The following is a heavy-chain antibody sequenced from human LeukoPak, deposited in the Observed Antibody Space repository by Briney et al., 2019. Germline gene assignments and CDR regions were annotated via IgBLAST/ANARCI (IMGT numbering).Heavy chain of an antibody. CDR1: GGSFSGYY. D-gene: IGHD1-20*01. CDR3: ARGGSITGTQRSDWFDP. J-gene: IGHJ5*02. Sequence: SETLSLTCAVYGGSFSGYYWSWIRQPPGKGLEWIGEINHSGSTNYNPSLKSRVTISVDTSKNQFSLKLSSVTAADTAVYYCARGGSITGTQRSDWFDPWGQGTLVTVS. CDR2: INHSGST. V-gene: IGHV4-34*01.